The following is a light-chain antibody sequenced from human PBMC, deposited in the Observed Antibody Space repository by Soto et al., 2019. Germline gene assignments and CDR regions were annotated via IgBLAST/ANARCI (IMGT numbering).Light chain of an antibody. J-gene: IGKJ1*01. CDR2: GAS. CDR1: QSVSSSY. V-gene: IGKV3-20*01. CDR3: QQYCSSRT. Sequence: EIVLTQSPGTLSLSPGERATLSCRASQSVSSSYLAWYQQKPGQAPRLLIYGASSRAPGIPDRFSGSGSGTAITLTISRLEPEDFEVYYCQQYCSSRTFGQGTKVEIK.